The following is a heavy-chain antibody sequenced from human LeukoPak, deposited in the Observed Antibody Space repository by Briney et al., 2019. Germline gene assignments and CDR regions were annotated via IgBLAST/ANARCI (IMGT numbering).Heavy chain of an antibody. J-gene: IGHJ4*02. CDR3: ARGVYSYGPFDY. V-gene: IGHV3-74*01. CDR1: GFTFSTYC. CDR2: ISRDGTTT. D-gene: IGHD5-18*01. Sequence: GGSLRLSCAASGFTFSTYCIHWVRQAPGKGLVWVSRISRDGTTTHYADSVKGRFTISRDNAQNTLSLQMNSLRAEDTALYYCARGVYSYGPFDYWGQGTLVSVSS.